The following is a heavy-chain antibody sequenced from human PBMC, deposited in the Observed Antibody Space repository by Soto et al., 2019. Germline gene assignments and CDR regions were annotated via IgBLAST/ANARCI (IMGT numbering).Heavy chain of an antibody. Sequence: GGSLRLSCAASGFPFSTYGIHWVRQAPGKGLEWVAVIWYDGSNKYYGDSVKGRFTISRDNSKNTLYLQMNSLRGEDTAVYYCVRASEPFDLWGRGTLVTVSS. CDR1: GFPFSTYG. V-gene: IGHV3-33*01. CDR3: VRASEPFDL. J-gene: IGHJ2*01. CDR2: IWYDGSNK.